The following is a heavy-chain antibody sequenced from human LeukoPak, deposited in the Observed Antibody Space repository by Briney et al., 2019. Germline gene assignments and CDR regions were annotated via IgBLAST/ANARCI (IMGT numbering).Heavy chain of an antibody. V-gene: IGHV4-4*07. CDR3: ARDLVWFGEGDWFDP. Sequence: SETLSLTCTVSGGSISSYYWSWTRQPAGKGLEWIGRIYTSGSTNYNPSLKSRATMSVDTSKNQFSLKLSSVTAADTAVYYCARDLVWFGEGDWFDPWGQGTLVTVSS. CDR1: GGSISSYY. CDR2: IYTSGST. J-gene: IGHJ5*02. D-gene: IGHD3-10*01.